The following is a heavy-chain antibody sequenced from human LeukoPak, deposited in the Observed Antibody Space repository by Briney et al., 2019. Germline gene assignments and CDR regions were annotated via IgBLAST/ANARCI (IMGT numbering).Heavy chain of an antibody. V-gene: IGHV4-34*01. CDR3: ARRRALYYYGSGSYDWFDP. CDR1: GGSFSGYY. Sequence: SETLSLTCAVYGGSFSGYYWSWIRQPPGKGLEWIGEINHSGSTNYNPSLKSRVTISVDTSKNQFSQKLSSVTAADTAVYYCARRRALYYYGSGSYDWFDPWGQGTLVTVSS. D-gene: IGHD3-10*01. J-gene: IGHJ5*02. CDR2: INHSGST.